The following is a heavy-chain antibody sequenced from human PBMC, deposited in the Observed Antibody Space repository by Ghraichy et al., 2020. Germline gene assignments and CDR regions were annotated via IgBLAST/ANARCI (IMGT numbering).Heavy chain of an antibody. J-gene: IGHJ6*02. V-gene: IGHV4-39*01. CDR1: GGSISSSSYY. D-gene: IGHD3-22*01. CDR2: IYYSGST. Sequence: SETLSLTCTVSGGSISSSSYYWGWIRQPPGKGLEWIGSIYYSGSTYYNPSLKSRVTISVDTSKNQFSLKLSSVTAADTAVYYCARHGDLGDDSSGYYYVKSGYYGMDVWGQGTTVTVSS. CDR3: ARHGDLGDDSSGYYYVKSGYYGMDV.